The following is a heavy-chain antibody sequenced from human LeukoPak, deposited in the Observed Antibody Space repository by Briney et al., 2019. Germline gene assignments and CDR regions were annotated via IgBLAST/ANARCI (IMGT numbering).Heavy chain of an antibody. CDR1: GVTFSDYY. Sequence: GGSLILSCAASGVTFSDYYMSWSRHPPGEGLEGVSYIISSGRTVYYEGSVKGRFTISRDNAKNSLYLQMNSLRAEATAVYYCVRSSSGSYGRYWGPGTLVTVSS. D-gene: IGHD6-19*01. CDR2: IISSGRTV. CDR3: VRSSSGSYGRY. V-gene: IGHV3-11*01. J-gene: IGHJ4*02.